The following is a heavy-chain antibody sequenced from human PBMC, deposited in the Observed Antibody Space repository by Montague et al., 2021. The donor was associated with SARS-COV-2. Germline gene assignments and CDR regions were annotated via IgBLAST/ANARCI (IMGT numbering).Heavy chain of an antibody. CDR1: GGSISSYY. Sequence: SETLSLTCTVSGGSISSYYWSWTRQPPGKGLEWIGYIYYSGSTNCNPSLKSRVTISVDTSKNQFSLKLSSVTAADTAVYYCARGFDYWGQGTLVTVSS. V-gene: IGHV4-59*01. CDR3: ARGFDY. CDR2: IYYSGST. J-gene: IGHJ4*02.